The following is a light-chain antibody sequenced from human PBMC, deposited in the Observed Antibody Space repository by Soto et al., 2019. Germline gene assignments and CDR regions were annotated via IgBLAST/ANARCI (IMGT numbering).Light chain of an antibody. CDR1: QSVGNN. Sequence: EVVMTQSPATLSVSPGGRVTLSCRASQSVGNNLAWYQQRPGQPPRLLIYGASTRDTGVPTRFSGSGSGTEFTLTITSLQSEDFAVYYCQQYNNWPLWTFGQGTKVEIK. CDR2: GAS. V-gene: IGKV3D-15*01. CDR3: QQYNNWPLWT. J-gene: IGKJ1*01.